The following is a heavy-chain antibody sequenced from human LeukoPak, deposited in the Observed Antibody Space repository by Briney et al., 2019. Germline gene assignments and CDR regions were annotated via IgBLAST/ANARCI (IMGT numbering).Heavy chain of an antibody. J-gene: IGHJ4*02. CDR1: GGSFSGYY. CDR2: INHSGST. V-gene: IGHV4-34*01. CDR3: ASWSGGWEASLDY. Sequence: PSETLSLTCAVYGGSFSGYYWSWIRQPPGKGLEWIGEINHSGSTNYNPSLKSRVTISVDTSKNQFSLKLSSMTAADTAVYYCASWSGGWEASLDYWGQGTLVTVSS. D-gene: IGHD6-19*01.